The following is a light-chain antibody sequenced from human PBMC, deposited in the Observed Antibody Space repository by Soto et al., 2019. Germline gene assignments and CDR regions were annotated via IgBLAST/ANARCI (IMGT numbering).Light chain of an antibody. CDR1: SSDVGGYNY. CDR3: CSFAGSYTFGV. CDR2: DVN. V-gene: IGLV2-11*01. J-gene: IGLJ3*02. Sequence: QSVLTQPRSVSGSPGQSVTISCTGTSSDVGGYNYVSWYQHNPGTAPRLIIYDVNKRPSGVPHRFSGSKSGNTASLTISGLQADDEADYYCCSFAGSYTFGVFGGGTQLTVL.